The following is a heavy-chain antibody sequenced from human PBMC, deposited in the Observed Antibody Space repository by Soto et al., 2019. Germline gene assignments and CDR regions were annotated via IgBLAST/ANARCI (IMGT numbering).Heavy chain of an antibody. CDR3: ARGEVPSLIAVAGTGGNWFDP. CDR2: IIPIFGTA. CDR1: GGTFSSYA. J-gene: IGHJ5*02. V-gene: IGHV1-69*13. Sequence: ASVKVSCKASGGTFSSYAISWVRQAPGQGLEWMGGIIPIFGTANYAQKFQGRVTITADESTSTAYMELSSLRSEDTAVYYCARGEVPSLIAVAGTGGNWFDPWGQGTLVTVSS. D-gene: IGHD6-19*01.